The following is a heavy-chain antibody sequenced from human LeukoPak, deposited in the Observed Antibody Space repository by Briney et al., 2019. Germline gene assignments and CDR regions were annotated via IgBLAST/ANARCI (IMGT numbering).Heavy chain of an antibody. D-gene: IGHD2-15*01. V-gene: IGHV3-33*01. CDR2: IWYDGSNK. CDR3: AREPYIVVVVAATDY. J-gene: IGHJ4*02. Sequence: GGSLRLSCAASGFTFSSYGMHWVRQAPGKGLEWVAVIWYDGSNKYYADSVKGRFTISRDNSKNTLYLQMNSLRAEDTAVYYCAREPYIVVVVAATDYWSQGTLVTVSS. CDR1: GFTFSSYG.